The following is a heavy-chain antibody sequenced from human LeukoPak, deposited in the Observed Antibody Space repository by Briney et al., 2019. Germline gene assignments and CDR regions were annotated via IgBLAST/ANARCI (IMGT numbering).Heavy chain of an antibody. CDR2: IYYSGST. D-gene: IGHD6-19*01. CDR1: GGSISSGGYY. J-gene: IGHJ4*02. V-gene: IGHV4-31*03. Sequence: SETLSLTCTVSGGSISSGGYYWSWIRQHPGKGLEWIGYIYYSGSTYYNPSLKSRVTISVDTSKNQFSLKLSSVTAADTAVYYCAIGIAVADAFDYWGQGTLVTVSS. CDR3: AIGIAVADAFDY.